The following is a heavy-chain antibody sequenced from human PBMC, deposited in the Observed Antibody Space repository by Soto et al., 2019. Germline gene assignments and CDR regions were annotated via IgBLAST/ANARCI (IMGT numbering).Heavy chain of an antibody. CDR2: IYYSGST. V-gene: IGHV4-30-4*01. D-gene: IGHD2-21*01. CDR3: ALLLDGPYYYYRMDF. CDR1: GGSISSGDYY. Sequence: SETLSLTCTVSGGSISSGDYYWSWIRQPPGKGLEWIGYIYYSGSTYYNPSLKSRVTISVDTSKNQFSLKLSSVTAADTAVYYCALLLDGPYYYYRMDFWGQGTTVPVSS. J-gene: IGHJ6*02.